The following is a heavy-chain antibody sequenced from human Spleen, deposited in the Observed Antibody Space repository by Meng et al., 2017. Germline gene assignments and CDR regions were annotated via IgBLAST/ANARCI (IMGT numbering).Heavy chain of an antibody. D-gene: IGHD1/OR15-1a*01. Sequence: GGSLRLSCEGSGFTFSNAYMTWVRQGPGKGLEWVGRVRSKAGGGTIDYSAPVKGRFIISRDDSRNTVYLQMNTLQTDDTAVYYCTAGTGWGQGALVTVSS. CDR2: VRSKAGGGTI. V-gene: IGHV3-15*01. J-gene: IGHJ4*02. CDR3: TAGTG. CDR1: GFTFSNAY.